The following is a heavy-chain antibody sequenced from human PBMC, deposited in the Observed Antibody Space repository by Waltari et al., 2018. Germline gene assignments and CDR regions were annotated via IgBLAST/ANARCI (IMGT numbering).Heavy chain of an antibody. D-gene: IGHD5-12*01. V-gene: IGHV4-59*01. J-gene: IGHJ6*03. Sequence: QVQLQESGPGLVKPSETLSLTCSVSGGSFSNSYWTWTRQSPGKGLEWIGDIYYSGTANFNPSLNDRVAISADTSKNQFSLKLSSVIAADTAVYYCARAHLQVVTTRDDYYIYYMDVWGKGTTVTVSS. CDR1: GGSFSNSY. CDR3: ARAHLQVVTTRDDYYIYYMDV. CDR2: IYYSGTA.